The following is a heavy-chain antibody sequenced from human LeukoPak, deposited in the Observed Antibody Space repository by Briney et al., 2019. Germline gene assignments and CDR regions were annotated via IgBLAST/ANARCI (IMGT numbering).Heavy chain of an antibody. D-gene: IGHD6-13*01. J-gene: IGHJ6*02. CDR2: ISGSGGST. Sequence: GGSLRLSCAASGFTFSSYAMSWVRQAPGKGLEWVSAISGSGGSTYYADSVKGRFTISRDNSKNTLYLQMNSLRAEDTAVYYCAREGVSSSSWYVGYYYYGMDVWGQGTTVTVSS. V-gene: IGHV3-23*01. CDR3: AREGVSSSSWYVGYYYYGMDV. CDR1: GFTFSSYA.